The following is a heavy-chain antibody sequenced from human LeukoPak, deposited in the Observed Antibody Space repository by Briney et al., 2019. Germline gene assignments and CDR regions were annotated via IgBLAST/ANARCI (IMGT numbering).Heavy chain of an antibody. CDR2: MSSTTNTI. V-gene: IGHV3-11*04. CDR3: VRGLDY. J-gene: IGHJ4*02. Sequence: PGGSLRLSCAASGFTFSDYYMSWIRQAPGKGLERVSHMSSTTNTIDYADSVKGRFTISRDNANNSLFLQMNSLRVEDTAVYYCVRGLDYWGQGTLVTVSS. CDR1: GFTFSDYY.